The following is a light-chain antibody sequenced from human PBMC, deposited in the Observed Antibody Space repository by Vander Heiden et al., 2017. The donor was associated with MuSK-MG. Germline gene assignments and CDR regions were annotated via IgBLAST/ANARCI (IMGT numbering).Light chain of an antibody. CDR2: EVS. J-gene: IGLJ1*01. CDR3: SSYTSSSLYV. CDR1: SSDVGGYNY. Sequence: QSALPQPASVSGPPGQSITISCTGTSSDVGGYNYVSWYQQHPGKAPKLMIYEVSNRPSGVSNRFSGSKSGNTASLTISGLQAEDEADYYCSSYTSSSLYVFGTGTKVTVL. V-gene: IGLV2-14*01.